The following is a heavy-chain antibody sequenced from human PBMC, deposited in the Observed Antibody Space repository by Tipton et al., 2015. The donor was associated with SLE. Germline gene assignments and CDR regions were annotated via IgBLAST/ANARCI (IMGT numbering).Heavy chain of an antibody. J-gene: IGHJ3*02. CDR2: ISSSGSTI. CDR1: GFTFSEYY. D-gene: IGHD1-26*01. CDR3: ARRQELLLAFDI. Sequence: SLRLSCAASGFTFSEYYISWIRQAPGKGLEWVSYISSSGSTIYYADPVKGRFTISRDNAKNSLYLQMNSLRAEDTAVYYCARRQELLLAFDIWGQGTMVTVSS. V-gene: IGHV3-11*04.